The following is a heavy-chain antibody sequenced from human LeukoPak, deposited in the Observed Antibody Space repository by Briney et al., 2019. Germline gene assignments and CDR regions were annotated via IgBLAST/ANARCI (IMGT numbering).Heavy chain of an antibody. CDR2: ITGSGGDT. D-gene: IGHD3-22*01. CDR1: GFTFSSYA. Sequence: GGSLRLSCAAFGFTFSSYAMNWARQAPGKGLEWVSTITGSGGDTYYPDSVKGRFTISRDNSKNTLYLQMNSLRAEDTAIYYCAKDPYVGGGYHFDSWGQGSLVTVSS. J-gene: IGHJ4*02. CDR3: AKDPYVGGGYHFDS. V-gene: IGHV3-23*01.